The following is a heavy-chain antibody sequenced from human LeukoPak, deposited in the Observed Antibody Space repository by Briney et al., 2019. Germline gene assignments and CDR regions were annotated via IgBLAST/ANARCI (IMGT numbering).Heavy chain of an antibody. CDR1: GGSITSGGYY. J-gene: IGHJ4*02. Sequence: SQTLSLTCTVSGGSITSGGYYWSWIRPHPGKGLESIGYIYYSGSTYYSPSLKSRVTISVDTSKNQFSLKLSSVTAADMAVYYCAGSRIGYSDSSGFFDSWGQGTLVTVSS. D-gene: IGHD3-22*01. CDR2: IYYSGST. V-gene: IGHV4-31*03. CDR3: AGSRIGYSDSSGFFDS.